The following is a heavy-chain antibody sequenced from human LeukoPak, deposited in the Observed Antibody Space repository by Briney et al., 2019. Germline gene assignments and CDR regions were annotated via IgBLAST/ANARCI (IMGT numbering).Heavy chain of an antibody. CDR2: ISGNGDTT. V-gene: IGHV3-23*01. D-gene: IGHD3-22*01. CDR3: ARIPIAMIVVVIHYFDY. CDR1: GFTVSSNY. Sequence: GGSLRLSCAASGFTVSSNYMSWVRQAPGKGLGWVSAISGNGDTTYYANSVKGRFTISRDNSKNTLYLQMNSLSAEDTAVYYCARIPIAMIVVVIHYFDYWGQGSLVTVSS. J-gene: IGHJ4*02.